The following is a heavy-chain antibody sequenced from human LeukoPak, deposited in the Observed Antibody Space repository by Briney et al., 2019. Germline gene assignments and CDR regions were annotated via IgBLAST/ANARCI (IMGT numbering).Heavy chain of an antibody. CDR3: ASEDQGGFDY. CDR2: IKSKTDGGTT. V-gene: IGHV3-15*01. CDR1: GFTFSDPW. J-gene: IGHJ4*02. Sequence: GGSLRLSCAVSGFTFSDPWMSWVRQTLGKGLEWVGRIKSKTDGGTTDYAAPVRGRFTISRDDSKNTVYLQMNSLKTEDTAVYYCASEDQGGFDYWGQGTLVTVSS. D-gene: IGHD1-26*01.